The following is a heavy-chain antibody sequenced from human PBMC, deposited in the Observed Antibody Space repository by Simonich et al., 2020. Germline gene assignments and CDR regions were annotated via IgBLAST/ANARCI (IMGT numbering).Heavy chain of an antibody. J-gene: IGHJ3*02. CDR2: INPNSGGT. V-gene: IGHV1-2*02. CDR1: GYTFTGYY. CDR3: ARARLYSSSHAFDI. D-gene: IGHD6-6*01. Sequence: QVQLVQSGAEVKKPGASVKVSCKASGYTFTGYYMHWVRQAPGQGLEGMGWINPNSGGTNDAQKFQGRVTMTRDTSISTAYMELSRLRSDDTAVYYCARARLYSSSHAFDIWGQGTMVTVSS.